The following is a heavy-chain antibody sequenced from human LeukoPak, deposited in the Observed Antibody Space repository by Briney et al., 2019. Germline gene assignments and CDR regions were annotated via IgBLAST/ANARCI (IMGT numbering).Heavy chain of an antibody. J-gene: IGHJ4*02. D-gene: IGHD3-10*01. Sequence: GESLKISCKGSGYSFTYYWIGWVRQMPGKGLEWMGIIHPGDSKTRYSPSFQGQVTISADKSISTAYLQWSGLEASDTATYYCARLWFGELAGIDYWGQGAQVTVSS. CDR3: ARLWFGELAGIDY. CDR1: GYSFTYYW. V-gene: IGHV5-51*01. CDR2: IHPGDSKT.